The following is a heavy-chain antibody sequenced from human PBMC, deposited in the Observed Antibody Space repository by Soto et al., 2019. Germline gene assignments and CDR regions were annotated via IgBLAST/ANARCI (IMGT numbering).Heavy chain of an antibody. CDR1: GFSFSSHS. Sequence: EVQLVESGGGLVQPGGSLRLSCAASGFSFSSHSMNWVRQAPGKGLEWVSYISTSSSTIYYADSVKGRFTISRDNAENSLYVQTNSLRGEEMPVYYCARDSGGPGYDGRDDRGDRGTPVTVS. D-gene: IGHD3-22*01. CDR2: ISTSSSTI. V-gene: IGHV3-48*01. J-gene: IGHJ2*01. CDR3: ARDSGGPGYDGRDDR.